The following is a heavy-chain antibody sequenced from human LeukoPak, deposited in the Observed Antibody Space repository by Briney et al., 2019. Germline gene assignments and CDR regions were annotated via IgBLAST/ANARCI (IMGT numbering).Heavy chain of an antibody. D-gene: IGHD6-19*01. J-gene: IGHJ4*02. CDR1: GFTLSNAW. CDR2: IKGKTDGGTT. Sequence: GGCLRLSCAASGFTLSNAWMSWVRPAPGTGRGWVGRIKGKTDGGTTDYAAPEKGRFTISRDDSKNTLYLQMNSLKTEDTAVYYCTTDVSGWYEGQFDYWGQGTLVTVSS. V-gene: IGHV3-15*01. CDR3: TTDVSGWYEGQFDY.